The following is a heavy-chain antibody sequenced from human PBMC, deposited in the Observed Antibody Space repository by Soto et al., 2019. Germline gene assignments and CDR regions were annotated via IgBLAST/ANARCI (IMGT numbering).Heavy chain of an antibody. V-gene: IGHV4-39*01. D-gene: IGHD3-16*01. CDR2: ICYSGTT. Sequence: QLQLQESGPGLVKPSETLSLTCTVSGGSISSNSYYWAWIRQPPGKGLEWIGNICYSGTTYYNPSLKSRVTISVDTSKNQFSLKLSSVTAADTAVYYCARHKGGYYSGVDVWGQGTTVTVSS. CDR1: GGSISSNSYY. CDR3: ARHKGGYYSGVDV. J-gene: IGHJ6*02.